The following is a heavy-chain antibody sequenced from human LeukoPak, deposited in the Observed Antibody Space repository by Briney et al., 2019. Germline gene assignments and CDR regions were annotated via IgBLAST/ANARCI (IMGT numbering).Heavy chain of an antibody. Sequence: GGSLRLSCAASGFTFRSYWMNWVRQAPGKGLEWVANIKQDGSEKYYVDSVKGRFTISRDNARNSLYLQMNSQRAEDTAVYYCARVGGFCSSTTCYGNLGMDVWGHGTTVTVSS. CDR3: ARVGGFCSSTTCYGNLGMDV. J-gene: IGHJ6*02. V-gene: IGHV3-7*01. CDR2: IKQDGSEK. CDR1: GFTFRSYW. D-gene: IGHD2-2*01.